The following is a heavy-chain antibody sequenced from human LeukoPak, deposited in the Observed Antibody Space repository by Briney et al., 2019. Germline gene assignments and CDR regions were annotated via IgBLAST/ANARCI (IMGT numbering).Heavy chain of an antibody. J-gene: IGHJ1*01. Sequence: GGSLRLSCAASGFTFSSYGMSWVRQAPGKGLEWVSAISGGGGSTYYADSVKGRFTISRDNSKNSLYLQMDSLRAEDTAVSYCAKDRLGAYSSGWYYVAEFFHHWVQGTQVTDCS. CDR3: AKDRLGAYSSGWYYVAEFFHH. V-gene: IGHV3-23*01. D-gene: IGHD6-19*01. CDR1: GFTFSSYG. CDR2: ISGGGGST.